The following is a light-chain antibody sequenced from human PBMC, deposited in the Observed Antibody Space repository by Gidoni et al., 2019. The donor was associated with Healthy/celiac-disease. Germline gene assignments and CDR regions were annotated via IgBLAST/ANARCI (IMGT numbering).Light chain of an antibody. CDR2: DAS. Sequence: DIQMTQSPSTLSASVGDRVTITCRASQSISSWLAWYQQKPGKAPKLLIYDASSLESGVPSRFSGSGSGTEFTLTISSLQPDDFATYYCQQYNSPTFGPXTKVHIK. J-gene: IGKJ3*01. CDR1: QSISSW. V-gene: IGKV1-5*01. CDR3: QQYNSPT.